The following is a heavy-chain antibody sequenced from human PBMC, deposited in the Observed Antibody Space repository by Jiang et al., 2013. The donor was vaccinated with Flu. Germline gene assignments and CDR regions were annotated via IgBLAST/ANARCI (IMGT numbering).Heavy chain of an antibody. V-gene: IGHV4-61*08. Sequence: GSGLVKPSETLSLTCTVSRDSVKTGGYYWSWVRQPPGRGLEWIGYIYSSGGTNYNPSLKSRVTISVDASKNQFSLKLTSVTAADTAVYYCASPAFRSRYYYFDYWAREPWSPSPQ. D-gene: IGHD1-26*01. J-gene: IGHJ4*02. CDR3: ASPAFRSRYYYFDY. CDR1: RDSVKTGGYY. CDR2: IYSSGGT.